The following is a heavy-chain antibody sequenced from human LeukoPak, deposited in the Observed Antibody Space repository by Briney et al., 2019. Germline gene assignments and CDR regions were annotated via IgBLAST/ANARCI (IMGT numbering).Heavy chain of an antibody. CDR3: ARKNIVVVPAAMDYYYYYMDV. CDR1: GYTFTSYD. Sequence: ASVKVSCKASGYTFTSYDINWVRQATGQGLEWMGWMNPNSGNTGYAQKFQGRVTMARNTSISTAYMELSSLRSEDTAVYYCARKNIVVVPAAMDYYYYYMDVWGKGTTVTISS. CDR2: MNPNSGNT. J-gene: IGHJ6*03. V-gene: IGHV1-8*01. D-gene: IGHD2-2*01.